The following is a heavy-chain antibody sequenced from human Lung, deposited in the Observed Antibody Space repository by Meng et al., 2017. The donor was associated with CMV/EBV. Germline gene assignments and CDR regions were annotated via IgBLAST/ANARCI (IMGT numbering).Heavy chain of an antibody. Sequence: QITLKESGPTLVKPTQTLTLTCTFPGFSLSTSGVGVGWIRQPPGKALEWLALIYWDDDKRYNSSLKSRLTITKDTSTNQVVLTMTNMDPVDTATYYCAHTPPSYGDYETGWFDPWGQGTLVTVSS. D-gene: IGHD4-17*01. J-gene: IGHJ5*02. V-gene: IGHV2-5*02. CDR2: IYWDDDK. CDR1: GFSLSTSGVG. CDR3: AHTPPSYGDYETGWFDP.